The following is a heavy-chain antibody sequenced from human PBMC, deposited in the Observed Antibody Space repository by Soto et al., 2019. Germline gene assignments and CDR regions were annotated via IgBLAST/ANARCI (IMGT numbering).Heavy chain of an antibody. J-gene: IGHJ1*01. CDR3: AAAKLYGDGAEYFQH. CDR2: IVVGSGNT. V-gene: IGHV1-58*01. CDR1: RFTFTSSA. Sequence: VWCQASRFTFTSSAVQWVRQARVQRLEWIGWIVVGSGNTNYAQKFQERVTITRDMSTSTAYMELSSLRSEDTAAYYCAAAKLYGDGAEYFQHWGQGTLVTVYS. D-gene: IGHD4-17*01.